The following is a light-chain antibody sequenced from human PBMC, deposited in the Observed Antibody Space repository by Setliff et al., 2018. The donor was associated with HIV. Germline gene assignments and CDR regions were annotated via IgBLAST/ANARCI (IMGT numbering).Light chain of an antibody. CDR3: CSYAGSSTFPYV. CDR2: QVN. Sequence: QSVLTQPASVSGSPGQSITISCTGSSSDVGSYNFVSWYQQHPGKAPKLMIYQVNKRPSGVSNRFSGSKSGNTASLTISGLQAEDETDYYCCSYAGSSTFPYVFGTGTKVTVL. J-gene: IGLJ1*01. V-gene: IGLV2-23*02. CDR1: SSDVGSYNF.